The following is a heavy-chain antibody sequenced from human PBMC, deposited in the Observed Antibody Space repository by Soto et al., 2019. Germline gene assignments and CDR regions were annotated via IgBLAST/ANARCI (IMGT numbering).Heavy chain of an antibody. CDR2: ISGSGGST. D-gene: IGHD2-21*01. CDR1: GFTFSTYA. Sequence: LRLSCAASGFTFSTYAMSWVRQAPGKGLEWVSGISGSGGSTYYADAVKGRFTISRDNSKNMLYLQMNSLRAEDSAVYYCAKPPGSDYYSPYYIDYWGQGTLVTVSS. CDR3: AKPPGSDYYSPYYIDY. V-gene: IGHV3-23*01. J-gene: IGHJ4*02.